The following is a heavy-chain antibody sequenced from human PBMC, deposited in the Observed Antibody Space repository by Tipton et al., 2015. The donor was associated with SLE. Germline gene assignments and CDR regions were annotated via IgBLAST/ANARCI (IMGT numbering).Heavy chain of an antibody. Sequence: SLRLSCAASGFIFSTYAMNWVRQAPGKGLEWVATISDRGGDTYYADSVKGRFTISRDNSKNTVYVQMNRLRAEDTAVYYCARLGYWGPGTLVTVSS. CDR3: ARLGY. CDR2: ISDRGGDT. D-gene: IGHD3-16*01. CDR1: GFIFSTYA. V-gene: IGHV3-23*01. J-gene: IGHJ4*02.